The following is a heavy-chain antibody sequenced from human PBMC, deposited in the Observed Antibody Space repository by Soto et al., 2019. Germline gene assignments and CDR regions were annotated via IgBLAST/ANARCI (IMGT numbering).Heavy chain of an antibody. Sequence: SGPTLVNPTQTLTLTCTFSGFSLSTSGMRVSWIRQPPGKALEWLARIDWDDDKFYSTSLKTRLTISKDTSKNQVVLTMANMDPVDTATYYCARPSLAAAGNDAFDIWGQGTMVTVSS. J-gene: IGHJ3*02. CDR3: ARPSLAAAGNDAFDI. CDR1: GFSLSTSGMR. V-gene: IGHV2-70*04. CDR2: IDWDDDK. D-gene: IGHD6-13*01.